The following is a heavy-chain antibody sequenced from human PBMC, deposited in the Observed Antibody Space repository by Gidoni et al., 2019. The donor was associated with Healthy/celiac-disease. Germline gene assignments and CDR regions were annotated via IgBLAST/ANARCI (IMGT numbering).Heavy chain of an antibody. Sequence: ELQLVESGRGLVQPGWSLILSCAASGFTFSSYSMNWVRQAPGKGLEWVSYISRSSSTIYYADSVKGRFTISRDNAKNSLYLQMNSLRDEDTAVYYCARGPSYYYYMDVWGKGTTVTGSS. CDR2: ISRSSSTI. J-gene: IGHJ6*03. CDR1: GFTFSSYS. V-gene: IGHV3-48*02. CDR3: ARGPSYYYYMDV.